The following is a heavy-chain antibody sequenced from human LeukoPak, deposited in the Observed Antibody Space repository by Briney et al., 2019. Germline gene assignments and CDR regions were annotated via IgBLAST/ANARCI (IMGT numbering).Heavy chain of an antibody. V-gene: IGHV1-69*06. CDR3: ASGEAGAGAKYFDY. CDR1: GGTFSSYA. Sequence: SVKVSCKASGGTFSSYAISWVRQAPGQGLEWMGGIIPIFGTANYAQKFQGRVTITADKSTSTAYMELSSLRSEDTAVYYCASGEAGAGAKYFDYWGQGTLVTVSS. J-gene: IGHJ4*02. D-gene: IGHD4/OR15-4a*01. CDR2: IIPIFGTA.